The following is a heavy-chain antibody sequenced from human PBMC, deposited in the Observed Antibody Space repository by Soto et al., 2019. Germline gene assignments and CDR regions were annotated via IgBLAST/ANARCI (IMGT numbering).Heavy chain of an antibody. D-gene: IGHD3-3*01. J-gene: IGHJ4*02. CDR3: AREATIFGVVIQNFDY. CDR1: GFTFSSYG. Sequence: QVQLVESGGGVVQPGRSLRLSCAASGFTFSSYGMHWVRQAPGKGLEWVAVIWYDGSNKYYADSVKGRFTISRDNSKNTRYLQMNSLRAEDTAVYYCAREATIFGVVIQNFDYWGQGTLVTVSS. V-gene: IGHV3-33*01. CDR2: IWYDGSNK.